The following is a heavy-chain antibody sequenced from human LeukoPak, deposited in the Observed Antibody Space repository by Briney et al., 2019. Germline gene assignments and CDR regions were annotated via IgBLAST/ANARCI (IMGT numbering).Heavy chain of an antibody. J-gene: IGHJ4*02. V-gene: IGHV3-48*01. D-gene: IGHD6-13*01. Sequence: GGSLRLSCAASGSTFSSYSMNWVRQAPGKGLEWVSYISSSSSTIYYADSVKGRFTISRDNSKNTLYLQMNSLRAEDTAVYYCAKAPIAAAGTDWGQGTLVTVSS. CDR3: AKAPIAAAGTD. CDR1: GSTFSSYS. CDR2: ISSSSSTI.